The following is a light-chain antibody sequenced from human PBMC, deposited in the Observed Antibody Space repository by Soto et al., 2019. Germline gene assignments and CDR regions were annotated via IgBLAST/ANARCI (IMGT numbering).Light chain of an antibody. J-gene: IGKJ4*01. CDR1: QTISSY. CDR2: AAS. CDR3: QQSYSTPLT. V-gene: IGKV1-39*01. Sequence: DIQLTQSPSTLSGSVGDRVNITCLARQTISSYLNWYQQKPGKAPKLLIYAASSLQSGVPSRFSGSGSGTDFTLTISSLQPEDFATYYCQQSYSTPLTFGGGTKVDI.